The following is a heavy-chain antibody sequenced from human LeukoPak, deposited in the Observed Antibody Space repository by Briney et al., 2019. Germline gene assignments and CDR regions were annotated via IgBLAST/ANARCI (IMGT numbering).Heavy chain of an antibody. D-gene: IGHD2-2*01. CDR2: IIPILGIA. CDR1: GGTFSSYA. CDR3: ARAGYQLLDY. J-gene: IGHJ4*02. Sequence: ASVKVSCKASGGTFSSYAISWVRQAPGQGLEWMGRIIPILGIANYAQKFQGRVTITADKSTSTAYMELSSLKSEYTAVYYCARAGYQLLDYWGQGTLVTVSS. V-gene: IGHV1-69*04.